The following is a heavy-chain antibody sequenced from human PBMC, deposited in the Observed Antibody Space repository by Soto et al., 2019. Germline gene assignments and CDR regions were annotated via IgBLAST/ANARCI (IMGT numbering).Heavy chain of an antibody. CDR3: ARASGIAAAGDYYYGMDV. CDR2: IIPIFGTA. CDR1: GGTFSSYA. Sequence: QVQLVQSGAEVKKPGSSVKVSCKASGGTFSSYAISWVRQAPGQGLEWMGGIIPIFGTANYAQKFQGRVTITADESTSTAYMELGSLRSEDTAVYYCARASGIAAAGDYYYGMDVWGQGTTVTVSS. J-gene: IGHJ6*02. V-gene: IGHV1-69*01. D-gene: IGHD6-13*01.